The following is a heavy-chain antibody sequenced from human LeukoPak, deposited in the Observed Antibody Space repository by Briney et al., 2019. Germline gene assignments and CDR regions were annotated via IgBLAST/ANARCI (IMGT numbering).Heavy chain of an antibody. CDR1: GFTFSSYG. D-gene: IGHD3-3*01. J-gene: IGHJ4*02. CDR2: IWYDGSNK. V-gene: IGHV3-33*01. CDR3: ARVEYYDFWSGYYNY. Sequence: GGSLRLSCAASGFTFSSYGMHWVRQAPGKGLEWVAVIWYDGSNKYYADSVKGRFTISRDNSKNTLYLQMNSLRAEDTAVYYCARVEYYDFWSGYYNYWGQGTLVTVSS.